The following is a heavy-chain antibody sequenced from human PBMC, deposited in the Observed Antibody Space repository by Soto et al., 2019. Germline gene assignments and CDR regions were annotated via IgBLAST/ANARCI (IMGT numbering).Heavy chain of an antibody. Sequence: GGSLRLSCAASGFTFSSYSMNWVRQAPGKGLEWVSYISSSSSTIYYADSVKGRFTISRDNAKNSLYLQMNSLRDEDTAVYYCARDGPAYYDILSQYFDYWGQGTLVTVSS. CDR2: ISSSSSTI. CDR1: GFTFSSYS. D-gene: IGHD3-9*01. J-gene: IGHJ4*02. V-gene: IGHV3-48*02. CDR3: ARDGPAYYDILSQYFDY.